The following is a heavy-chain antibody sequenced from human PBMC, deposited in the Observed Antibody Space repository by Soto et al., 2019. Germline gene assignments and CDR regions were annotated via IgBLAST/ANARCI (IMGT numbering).Heavy chain of an antibody. J-gene: IGHJ5*02. CDR1: GYSLTSYW. Sequence: GESLKISCKGSGYSLTSYWISWVRQMPGKGLEWMGRIDPSDSYTNYSPSFQGHVTISADKSISTAYLQWSSLKASDTAMYYCARVARHPRPYYDFWSGYTSEMGWFDPWGQGTLVTVSS. D-gene: IGHD3-3*01. V-gene: IGHV5-10-1*01. CDR2: IDPSDSYT. CDR3: ARVARHPRPYYDFWSGYTSEMGWFDP.